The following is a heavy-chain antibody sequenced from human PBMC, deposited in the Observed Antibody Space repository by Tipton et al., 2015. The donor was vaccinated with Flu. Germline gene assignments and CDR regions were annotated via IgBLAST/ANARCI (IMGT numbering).Heavy chain of an antibody. J-gene: IGHJ5*02. CDR3: ARDQLVTTWGWFDP. CDR1: AGSISSYY. Sequence: TLSLTCTVSAGSISSYYWSWIRQPAGKGLEWIGRIYTSGSTNYNPSLKSRVTMSVDTSKNQFSLKLSSVTAADTAVYYCARDQLVTTWGWFDPWGQGTLVTVSS. D-gene: IGHD4-17*01. V-gene: IGHV4-4*07. CDR2: IYTSGST.